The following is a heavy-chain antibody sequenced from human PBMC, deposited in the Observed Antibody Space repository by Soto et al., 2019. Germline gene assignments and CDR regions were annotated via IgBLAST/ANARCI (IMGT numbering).Heavy chain of an antibody. J-gene: IGHJ4*02. CDR2: INAGNGDT. CDR1: GYTFSMHA. CDR3: ARDEGGWNSIEGGFVKFILDY. Sequence: QVQLVQSGAEVKKPGASVKVSCKTSGYTFSMHAIHWVRQAPGQGLEWMGWINAGNGDTKYSEKFQDRVAITRDAYASAANMEVCSLRSEDTAIYYCARDEGGWNSIEGGFVKFILDYWGQGSVVTDSS. V-gene: IGHV1-3*01. D-gene: IGHD1-7*01.